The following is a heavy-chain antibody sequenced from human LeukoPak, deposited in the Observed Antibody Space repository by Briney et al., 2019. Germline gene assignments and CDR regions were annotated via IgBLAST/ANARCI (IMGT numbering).Heavy chain of an antibody. V-gene: IGHV4-59*01. CDR3: ARAIYGNWFDP. J-gene: IGHJ5*02. D-gene: IGHD3-10*01. CDR2: IYYSGST. CDR1: GGSISSYY. Sequence: PSETLSLXCTVSGGSISSYYWSWIRQPPGKGLEWIGYIYYSGSTNYNPSLKSRVTISVDTSKNQFSLKLSSVTAADTAVYYCARAIYGNWFDPWGQGTLVTVSS.